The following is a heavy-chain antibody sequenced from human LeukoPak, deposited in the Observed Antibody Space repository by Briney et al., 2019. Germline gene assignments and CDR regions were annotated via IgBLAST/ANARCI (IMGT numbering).Heavy chain of an antibody. CDR2: IYYSGST. V-gene: IGHV4-59*01. CDR3: AAYVSGLYYFDY. CDR1: GGSISSYY. D-gene: IGHD3-10*02. J-gene: IGHJ4*02. Sequence: PSETLSLTCTVSGGSISSYYWSWIRQRPGKGLEWIGYIYYSGSTNHNPSLKSRVTISVDTSKNQFSLKLSSVTAADTAVYYCAAYVSGLYYFDYWGQGTLVTVSS.